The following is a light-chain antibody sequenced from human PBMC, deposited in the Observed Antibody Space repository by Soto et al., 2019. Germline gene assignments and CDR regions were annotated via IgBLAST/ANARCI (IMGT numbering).Light chain of an antibody. Sequence: EIVMTQSPATLSVSPGERATLSCRASQSVGSGLSWYQQKPDQAPRLLIYGASTRATGIPARFSGSGSGTEFTLTISSLQSEDYAVYYCQQRDIWPWTFGQGTKV. J-gene: IGKJ1*01. CDR2: GAS. CDR3: QQRDIWPWT. V-gene: IGKV3D-15*01. CDR1: QSVGSG.